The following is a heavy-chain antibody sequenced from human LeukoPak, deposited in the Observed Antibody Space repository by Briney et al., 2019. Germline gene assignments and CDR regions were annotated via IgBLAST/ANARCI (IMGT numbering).Heavy chain of an antibody. J-gene: IGHJ4*02. V-gene: IGHV3-33*01. CDR1: GFTFSIYG. D-gene: IGHD3-3*01. CDR2: IWYDGSNK. CDR3: ARGLLRFLEWSDSPYFDY. Sequence: GGSVRLSCAASGFTFSIYGMQWVRQAPGEGLVWVADIWYDGSNKYYADSVKGRFTISRDNSKNTLYLQMNSLRAEDTAVYYCARGLLRFLEWSDSPYFDYWGQGNLVTVSS.